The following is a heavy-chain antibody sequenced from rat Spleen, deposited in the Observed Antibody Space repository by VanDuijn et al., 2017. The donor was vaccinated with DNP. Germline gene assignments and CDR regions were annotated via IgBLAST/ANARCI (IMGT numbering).Heavy chain of an antibody. CDR3: ARGSSSIYWYFDF. CDR2: ISTGGGNT. CDR1: GFTFSNYY. D-gene: IGHD1-2*01. Sequence: EVQLVESGGGLVQPGRSMKLSCAASGFTFSNYYMAWVRQAPTKGLEWVASISTGGGNTYYRDSVKGRFTISRDNAKSGLYLQMNSLKSEDTATYYCARGSSSIYWYFDFWGPGTMVTVSS. V-gene: IGHV5-25*01. J-gene: IGHJ1*01.